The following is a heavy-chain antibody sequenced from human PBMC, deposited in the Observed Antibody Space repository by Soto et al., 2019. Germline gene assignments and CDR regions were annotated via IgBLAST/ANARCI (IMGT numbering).Heavy chain of an antibody. D-gene: IGHD6-13*01. CDR1: GGSISSGGYF. CDR3: ARFAREENPKVGSWYCFDY. CDR2: IYYSGRT. Sequence: SETLSLTCTVSGGSISSGGYFWSWARQHPGKGLEWIGNIYYSGRTYYNPSLKSRVTISVDTSKNQFSLKLSSVTAADTAVYYCARFAREENPKVGSWYCFDYGGQGTRVT. J-gene: IGHJ4*02. V-gene: IGHV4-31*03.